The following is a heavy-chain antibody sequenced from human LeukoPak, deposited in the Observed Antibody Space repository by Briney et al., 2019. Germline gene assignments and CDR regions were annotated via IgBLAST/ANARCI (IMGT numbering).Heavy chain of an antibody. V-gene: IGHV3-30*02. D-gene: IGHD2-15*01. CDR3: AKDHCSGGSCYSPTFDY. CDR2: IRYDGSNK. Sequence: GGSLRLSCAASGFTFSSYGMHWVRQAPGMGLEWVAFIRYDGSNKYYADSVKGRFTISRDNSKNTLYLQMNSLRAEDTAVYYCAKDHCSGGSCYSPTFDYWGQGTLVTVSS. CDR1: GFTFSSYG. J-gene: IGHJ4*02.